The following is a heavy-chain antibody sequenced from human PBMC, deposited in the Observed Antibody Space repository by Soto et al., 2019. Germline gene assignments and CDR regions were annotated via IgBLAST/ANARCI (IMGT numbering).Heavy chain of an antibody. CDR2: ISSSGSTI. D-gene: IGHD6-19*01. J-gene: IGHJ4*02. V-gene: IGHV3-11*01. CDR1: GFTFSDYY. Sequence: GGSLRLSCAASGFTFSDYYMSWIRQAPGKGLEWVSYISSSGSTIYYADSVKGRFTISRDNAKNSLYLQMNSLRAEDTAVYYCASGTHSSGWYHPVDYWGQGTLVTVSS. CDR3: ASGTHSSGWYHPVDY.